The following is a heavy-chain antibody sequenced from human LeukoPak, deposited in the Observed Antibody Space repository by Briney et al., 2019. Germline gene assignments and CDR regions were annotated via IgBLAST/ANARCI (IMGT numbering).Heavy chain of an antibody. CDR1: GYSFTSYW. CDR3: ARLNYYDSSGYPAPLFY. D-gene: IGHD3-22*01. CDR2: IYPGDSDT. V-gene: IGHV5-51*01. Sequence: EESLKISCKGSGYSFTSYWIGWVRQMPGKGLEWMGIIYPGDSDTRYSPSFQGQVTISADKSISTAYLQWSSLKASDTAMYYCARLNYYDSSGYPAPLFYWGQGTLVTVSS. J-gene: IGHJ4*02.